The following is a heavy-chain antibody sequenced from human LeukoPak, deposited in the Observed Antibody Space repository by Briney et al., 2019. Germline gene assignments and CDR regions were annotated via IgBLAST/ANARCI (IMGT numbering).Heavy chain of an antibody. D-gene: IGHD1-26*01. CDR3: ARRGANSGSYSHFDL. CDR2: IYYSGST. J-gene: IGHJ2*01. Sequence: PSETRSLTCTVYGGSISNYYGNWIRQPPGKGLEWIGNIYYSGSTNYNPSLKSRVTISVDTSKNQFSLKLSDLTAADTAVYYCARRGANSGSYSHFDLWGRGTLVTVSS. CDR1: GGSISNYY. V-gene: IGHV4-59*01.